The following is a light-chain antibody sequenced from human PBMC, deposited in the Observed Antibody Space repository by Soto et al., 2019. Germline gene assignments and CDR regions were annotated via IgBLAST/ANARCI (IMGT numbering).Light chain of an antibody. Sequence: QSALTQPASVSGSPGQSIAISCIGTSSDVGGYDYVSWYQQHPDKAPKLMIYEVTKRPSGVSNRFSGSKSGNTASLTISGLQPEDEADYYCSSHTSGSTRVFGSGTKVTVL. V-gene: IGLV2-14*01. CDR1: SSDVGGYDY. CDR3: SSHTSGSTRV. J-gene: IGLJ1*01. CDR2: EVT.